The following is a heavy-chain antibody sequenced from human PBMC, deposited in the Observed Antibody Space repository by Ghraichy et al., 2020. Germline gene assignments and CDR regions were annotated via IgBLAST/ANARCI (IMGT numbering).Heavy chain of an antibody. CDR1: GGSISSYY. D-gene: IGHD3-3*01. Sequence: SETLSLTCTVSGGSISSYYWSWIRQPPGKGLEWIGYIYYSGSTNYNPSLKSRVTISVDTSKNQFSLKLSSVTAADTAVYYCASFPYDFWSGHIDYWGQGTLVTVSS. CDR2: IYYSGST. J-gene: IGHJ4*02. V-gene: IGHV4-59*08. CDR3: ASFPYDFWSGHIDY.